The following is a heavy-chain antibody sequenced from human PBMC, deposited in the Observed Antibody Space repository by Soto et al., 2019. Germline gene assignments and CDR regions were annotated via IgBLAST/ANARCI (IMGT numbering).Heavy chain of an antibody. J-gene: IGHJ3*02. D-gene: IGHD3-9*01. V-gene: IGHV1-8*01. CDR2: MNPNSGNT. Sequence: ASVKVSCKASGYTFTSYDINWVRQATGQGLEWMGWMNPNSGNTGYAQKFQGRVTMTRNTSISTAYMELSSLRSEDTAVYYCASTLTYYEILTGYYGHDPFDIWGQGTMVTV. CDR1: GYTFTSYD. CDR3: ASTLTYYEILTGYYGHDPFDI.